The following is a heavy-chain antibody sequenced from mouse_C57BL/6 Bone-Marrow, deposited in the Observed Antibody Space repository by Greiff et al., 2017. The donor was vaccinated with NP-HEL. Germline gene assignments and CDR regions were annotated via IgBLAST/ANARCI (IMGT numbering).Heavy chain of an antibody. V-gene: IGHV1-81*01. D-gene: IGHD1-1*01. CDR1: GYTFTSYG. CDR3: AREGLYGSSLAWFAY. J-gene: IGHJ3*01. Sequence: QVQLQQSGAELARPGASVKLSCKASGYTFTSYGISWVKQRTGQGLEWIGEIYPRSGNTYYNEKFKGKATLTADKSSSTAYMELRSLTSEDSAVYFCAREGLYGSSLAWFAYWGQGTLVTVSA. CDR2: IYPRSGNT.